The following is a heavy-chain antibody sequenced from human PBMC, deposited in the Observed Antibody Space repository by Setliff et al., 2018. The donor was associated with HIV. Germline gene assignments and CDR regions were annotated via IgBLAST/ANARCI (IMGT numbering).Heavy chain of an antibody. D-gene: IGHD3-16*02. CDR3: ARGPRYYDYIWGSYPHFDY. J-gene: IGHJ4*02. Sequence: PSETLSLTCTVSGGSITRSSYYWAWIRQPPGKGLEWIGNIFYSGHTFYNPSLRSRVTISVDTSKNQFSLKLSSVTAADTAVYYCARGPRYYDYIWGSYPHFDYWGQGTLVTVSS. CDR1: GGSITRSSYY. V-gene: IGHV4-39*07. CDR2: IFYSGHT.